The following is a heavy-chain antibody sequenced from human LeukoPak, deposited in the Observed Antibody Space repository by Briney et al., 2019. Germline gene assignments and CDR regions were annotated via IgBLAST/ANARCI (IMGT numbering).Heavy chain of an antibody. D-gene: IGHD6-19*01. CDR1: GFTFSSYS. Sequence: GGSLRLSCAASGFTFSSYSMNWVRQAPGKGLEWVSSISSSSSYIYYADSVKGRFTISRDNAKNSLYLQMNSLRAEDTAVYYCARTVADYTGSDYWGQGTLVTVSS. CDR3: ARTVADYTGSDY. J-gene: IGHJ4*02. CDR2: ISSSSSYI. V-gene: IGHV3-21*01.